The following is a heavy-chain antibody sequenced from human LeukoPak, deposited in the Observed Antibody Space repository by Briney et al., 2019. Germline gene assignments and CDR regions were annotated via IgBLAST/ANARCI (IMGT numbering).Heavy chain of an antibody. CDR3: ARDESWAFDI. CDR2: ISSSGSAM. J-gene: IGHJ3*02. V-gene: IGHV3-48*02. Sequence: GGSLRLSCAASGFSLSPYSMNWVRQAPGKGLEWVSYISSSGSAMFYADSVRGRFTISRDNAKNSLYLQMNSLRDEDTAVYYCARDESWAFDIWGQGTIVTVFS. CDR1: GFSLSPYS.